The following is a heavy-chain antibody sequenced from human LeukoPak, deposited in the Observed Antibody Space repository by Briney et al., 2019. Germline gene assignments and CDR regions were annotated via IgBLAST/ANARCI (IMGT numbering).Heavy chain of an antibody. Sequence: ASVKVSCKASGYTFTGYYMHWVRQAPGQGLEWMGWINPNSGGTNYAQKVQGRVTMTRDTSISTAYMELRRLSSDDTAVSYCARFDDFWSGYPLPFDYWGQGTLVTVSS. CDR1: GYTFTGYY. CDR3: ARFDDFWSGYPLPFDY. D-gene: IGHD3-3*01. V-gene: IGHV1-2*02. J-gene: IGHJ4*02. CDR2: INPNSGGT.